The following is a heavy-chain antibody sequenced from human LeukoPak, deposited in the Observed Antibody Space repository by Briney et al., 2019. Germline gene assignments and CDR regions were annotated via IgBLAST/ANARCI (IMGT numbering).Heavy chain of an antibody. J-gene: IGHJ4*02. CDR1: GYTFTGYY. CDR2: INCNSGGT. CDR3: ARGGSRYGSGSYFSFVDY. Sequence: ASVKVSCKASGYTFTGYYIHWVRQAPGQGLEWMGWINCNSGGTSYAQKFQGRVTMTRDTSISTVYMELSTLKSDDTAVYYCARGGSRYGSGSYFSFVDYWGQGTLVTVSS. V-gene: IGHV1-2*02. D-gene: IGHD3-10*01.